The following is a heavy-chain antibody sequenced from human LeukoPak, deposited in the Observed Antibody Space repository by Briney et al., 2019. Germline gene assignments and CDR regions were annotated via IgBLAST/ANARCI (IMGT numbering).Heavy chain of an antibody. V-gene: IGHV1-69*04. J-gene: IGHJ4*02. D-gene: IGHD3-10*01. CDR1: GGTFSSYA. CDR3: ARDQGRDYYGSGSQTDY. Sequence: SVKVSCKASGGTFSSYAISWVRQAPGQGLEWMGRIIPILGIANYAQKFQGRVTITADKSTSTAYMELSSLRSEDTAVYYCARDQGRDYYGSGSQTDYWGQGTLVTVSS. CDR2: IIPILGIA.